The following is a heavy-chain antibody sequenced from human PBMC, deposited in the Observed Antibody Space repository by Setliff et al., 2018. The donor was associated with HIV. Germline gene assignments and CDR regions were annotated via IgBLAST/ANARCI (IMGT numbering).Heavy chain of an antibody. CDR3: ERSGPVWFGEPPYYFDS. J-gene: IGHJ4*02. CDR1: GGSLSSTTYY. CDR2: IDYSGNT. Sequence: PSETLSLTCTVSGGSLSSTTYYWGWIRQPPGKGLEWIGIIDYSGNTYYNPSLKSRITISVDTSKNQFSLKLSSVTAAGTAVYYCERSGPVWFGEPPYYFDSWGLGTLVTVSS. D-gene: IGHD3-10*01. V-gene: IGHV4-39*07.